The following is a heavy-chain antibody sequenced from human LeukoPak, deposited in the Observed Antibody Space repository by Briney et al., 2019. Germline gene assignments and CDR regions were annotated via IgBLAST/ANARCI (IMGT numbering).Heavy chain of an antibody. CDR2: MNPNSGNT. CDR1: GYTFTGYY. V-gene: IGHV1-8*03. CDR3: ARGGFLEWLPLDY. Sequence: ASVKVSCKASGYTFTGYYMHWGRQASGQGLEGMGWMNPNSGNTGYAQKFQGRVTITRNTSISTAYMELSSLRSEDTAVYYCARGGFLEWLPLDYWGQGALVTVSS. J-gene: IGHJ4*02. D-gene: IGHD3-3*01.